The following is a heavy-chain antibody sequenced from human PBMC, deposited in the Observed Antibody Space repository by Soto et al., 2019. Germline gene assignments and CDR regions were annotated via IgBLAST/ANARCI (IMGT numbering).Heavy chain of an antibody. CDR2: IYYSGST. D-gene: IGHD2-15*01. CDR1: GVSISSSSYY. J-gene: IGHJ5*02. CDR3: ARQLGYCSGGSCYRLNWFDP. Sequence: SETLSLTCTVSGVSISSSSYYWGWIRQPPGKGLEWIGSIYYSGSTYYNPSLKSRVTISVDTSKNQFSLKLSSVTAADTAVYYCARQLGYCSGGSCYRLNWFDPWGQGTLVTVSS. V-gene: IGHV4-39*01.